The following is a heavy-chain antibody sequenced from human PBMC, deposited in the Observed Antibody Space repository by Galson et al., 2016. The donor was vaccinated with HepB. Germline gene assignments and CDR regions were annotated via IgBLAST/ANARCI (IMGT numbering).Heavy chain of an antibody. V-gene: IGHV1-18*01. CDR2: ISGYNGNT. Sequence: SVKVSCKASGYTFTSYGISWVRLAPGQGLEWMGWISGYNGNTNYARKFQGRVTLTTNTSTSTAYMELRSLRSDDTAVYYCARAIVLLVFSADDYYYGMDVWGQGASVTGS. CDR1: GYTFTSYG. J-gene: IGHJ6*02. D-gene: IGHD2-8*01. CDR3: ARAIVLLVFSADDYYYGMDV.